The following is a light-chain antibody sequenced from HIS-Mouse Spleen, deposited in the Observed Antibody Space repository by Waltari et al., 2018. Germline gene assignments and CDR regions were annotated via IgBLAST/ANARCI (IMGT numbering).Light chain of an antibody. Sequence: SSELTQPPSVSVSPGQTARITCSGYALPKKYAYWYQQKSGQAPVLVIYEDSKRPSGIPERFSGSSSGTMATLTISGTQVEDEADYYCYSTDSSGNHRVFGGGTKLTVL. CDR3: YSTDSSGNHRV. CDR1: ALPKKY. V-gene: IGLV3-10*01. J-gene: IGLJ2*01. CDR2: EDS.